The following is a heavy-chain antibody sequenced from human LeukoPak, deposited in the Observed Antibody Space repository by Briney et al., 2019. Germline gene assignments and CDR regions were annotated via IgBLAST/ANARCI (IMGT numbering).Heavy chain of an antibody. CDR1: GFTFSSYA. CDR2: ISSNGGST. D-gene: IGHD6-13*01. V-gene: IGHV3-64*01. Sequence: GGSLRLSCAASGFTFSSYAMHWVRQAPGKGLEYVSAISSNGGSTYYPNSVKGRFTISRDNSKNTLYLQMGSLRTEDMGVYYCARDVGAAAGPALWGQGTLVTVSS. J-gene: IGHJ4*02. CDR3: ARDVGAAAGPAL.